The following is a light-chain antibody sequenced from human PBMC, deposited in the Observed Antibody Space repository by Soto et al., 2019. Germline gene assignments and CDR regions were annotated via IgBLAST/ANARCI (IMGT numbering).Light chain of an antibody. Sequence: DIQLTQSPSTLSASVGDRVTLTCRASQSLNTRLAWYQQRPGKAPKLLIYDASTLESGVPSRFSGGGSGTEFTLTINNLQPDDLATYICQQYKSYSTFGRGTKVDNQ. CDR3: QQYKSYST. CDR2: DAS. J-gene: IGKJ1*01. CDR1: QSLNTR. V-gene: IGKV1-5*01.